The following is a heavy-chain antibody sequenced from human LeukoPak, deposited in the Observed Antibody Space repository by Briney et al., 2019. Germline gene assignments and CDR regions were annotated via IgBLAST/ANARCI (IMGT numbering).Heavy chain of an antibody. Sequence: GGSLRLSCAASGFTFSSHSMNWVRQAPGKGLEWVSYISSSSSTIYYADSVKGRFTISRDNAKNSLYLQMNSLRAEDTAVYYCARDNTPDYDFWSGYYPDAFDIWGQGTMVTVSS. CDR1: GFTFSSHS. V-gene: IGHV3-48*04. J-gene: IGHJ3*02. CDR3: ARDNTPDYDFWSGYYPDAFDI. D-gene: IGHD3-3*01. CDR2: ISSSSSTI.